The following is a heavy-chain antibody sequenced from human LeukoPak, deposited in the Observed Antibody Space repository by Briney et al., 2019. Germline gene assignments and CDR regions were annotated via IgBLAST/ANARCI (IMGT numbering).Heavy chain of an antibody. CDR1: GGSISSYY. J-gene: IGHJ6*02. CDR2: IYTSGST. V-gene: IGHV4-4*07. D-gene: IGHD6-13*01. Sequence: SETLSLTCAVSGGSISSYYWSWIRQPAGKGLEWIGRIYTSGSTNYNPSLKSRVTMSVDTSKNQFSLKLSSVTAADTAVYYCAREAAAIYYYYGMDVWGQGTTVTVSS. CDR3: AREAAAIYYYYGMDV.